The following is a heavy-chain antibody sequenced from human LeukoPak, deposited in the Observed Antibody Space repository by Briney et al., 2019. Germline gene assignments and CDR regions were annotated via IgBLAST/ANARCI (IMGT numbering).Heavy chain of an antibody. CDR3: ARGPMVRGVIMAMIVGY. V-gene: IGHV3-30-3*01. J-gene: IGHJ4*02. D-gene: IGHD3-10*01. CDR2: ISYDGSNK. CDR1: GFTFSSYA. Sequence: GGSLRLSCAASGFTFSSYAMHWVRQAPGKGLEWVAVISYDGSNKYYADSVKGRFTISRDNSKNTLYLQMNSLRAEDTAVYYCARGPMVRGVIMAMIVGYWGQGTLVTVSS.